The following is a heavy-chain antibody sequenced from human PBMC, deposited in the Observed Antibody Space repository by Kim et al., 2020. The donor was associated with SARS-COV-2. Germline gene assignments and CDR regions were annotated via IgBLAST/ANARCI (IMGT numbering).Heavy chain of an antibody. CDR1: GGSISSGDYY. Sequence: SETLSLTCTVSGGSISSGDYYWSWIRQPPGKGLEWIGYIYYSGSTYYNPSLKSRVTISVDTSKNQFSLKLSAVTAAATAVYYCARVGAGYDFWSGYYRADYWGQGTLVTVSS. J-gene: IGHJ4*02. CDR2: IYYSGST. V-gene: IGHV4-30-4*01. CDR3: ARVGAGYDFWSGYYRADY. D-gene: IGHD3-3*01.